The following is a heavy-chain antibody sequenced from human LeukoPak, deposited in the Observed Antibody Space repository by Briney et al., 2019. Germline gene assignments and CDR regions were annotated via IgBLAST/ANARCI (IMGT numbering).Heavy chain of an antibody. CDR2: IYYSGST. Sequence: SETLSLTCTVSGGSISSYYWSWIRQPPGKGLEWIGYIYYSGSTNYNPSLKSRVTISVDTSKNQFSLKLSSVTAADTAVYYCARGCSGGSCYRRFDYWGQGTLVTVSS. CDR3: ARGCSGGSCYRRFDY. J-gene: IGHJ4*02. CDR1: GGSISSYY. D-gene: IGHD2-15*01. V-gene: IGHV4-59*01.